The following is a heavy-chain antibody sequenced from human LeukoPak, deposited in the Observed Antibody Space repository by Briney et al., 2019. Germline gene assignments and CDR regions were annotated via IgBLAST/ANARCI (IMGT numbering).Heavy chain of an antibody. Sequence: ASVKVSCKASGYTSTSYGISWVRQAPGQGLEWMGWISAYNGNTNYAQKLQGRVTMTTDTSTSTAYMELRSLRSDDTAVYYCARRLVTYYYDSSGYDPGFDYWGQGTLVTVSS. CDR3: ARRLVTYYYDSSGYDPGFDY. D-gene: IGHD3-22*01. V-gene: IGHV1-18*01. CDR2: ISAYNGNT. CDR1: GYTSTSYG. J-gene: IGHJ4*02.